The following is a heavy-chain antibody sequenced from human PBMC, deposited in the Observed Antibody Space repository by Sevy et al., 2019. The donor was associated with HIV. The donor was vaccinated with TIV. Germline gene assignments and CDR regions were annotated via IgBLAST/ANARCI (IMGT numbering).Heavy chain of an antibody. CDR1: GGTFSTYG. CDR3: ARGGGNGWYYFDY. D-gene: IGHD6-19*01. J-gene: IGHJ4*02. Sequence: ASVKVSCKASGGTFSTYGISWVRQAHGQGPEWMGGIIPILGTVNYAQKFQGRVTITADESTKTAYMELSSLRSEDTAVYYCARGGGNGWYYFDYWGQETLVTVSS. V-gene: IGHV1-69*13. CDR2: IIPILGTV.